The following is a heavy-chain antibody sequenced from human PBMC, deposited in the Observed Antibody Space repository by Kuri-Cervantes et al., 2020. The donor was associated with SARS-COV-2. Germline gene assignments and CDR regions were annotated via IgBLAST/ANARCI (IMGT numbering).Heavy chain of an antibody. J-gene: IGHJ6*02. CDR1: GDSFSSSTW. CDR2: IYHSGST. Sequence: GSLRLSCAVSGDSFSSSTWWSGVRQPPGKGLQWIGEIYHSGSTNYNPSLKSRVTISIDKSKNQFSLKLTSVTAADTAVYFCARDWPGMISFGGAIDPNRYYDYGMDVWGQGTTVTVSS. CDR3: ARDWPGMISFGGAIDPNRYYDYGMDV. D-gene: IGHD3-16*02. V-gene: IGHV4-4*01.